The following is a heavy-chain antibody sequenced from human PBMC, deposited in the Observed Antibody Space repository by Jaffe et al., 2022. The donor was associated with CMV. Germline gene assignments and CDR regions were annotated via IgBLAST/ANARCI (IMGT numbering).Heavy chain of an antibody. D-gene: IGHD1-26*01. V-gene: IGHV1-58*01. CDR3: AADPGYSGSYQFGY. J-gene: IGHJ4*02. CDR1: GFTFTSSA. Sequence: QMQLVQSGPEVKKPGTSVKVSCKASGFTFTSSAVQWVRQARGQRLEWIGWIVVGSGNTNYAQKFQERVTITRDMSTSTAYMELSSLRSEDTAVYYCAADPGYSGSYQFGYWGQGTLVTVSS. CDR2: IVVGSGNT.